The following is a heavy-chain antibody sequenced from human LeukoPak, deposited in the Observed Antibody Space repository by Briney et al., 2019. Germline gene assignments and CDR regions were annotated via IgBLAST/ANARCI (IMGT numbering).Heavy chain of an antibody. CDR3: ARHTGVAGYYYYGMDV. J-gene: IGHJ6*02. CDR2: IYYSGST. V-gene: IGHV4-59*08. D-gene: IGHD6-19*01. Sequence: SETLSLTCTVSGGSISSYYWSWIRQPPGKGLEWIGYIYYSGSTNYNPSLKSRVTISVDTSKNQFSLRLSSVTAADTAVYYCARHTGVAGYYYYGMDVWGQGTTVTVSS. CDR1: GGSISSYY.